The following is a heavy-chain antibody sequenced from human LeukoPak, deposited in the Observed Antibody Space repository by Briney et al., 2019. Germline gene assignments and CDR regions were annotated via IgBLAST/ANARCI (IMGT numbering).Heavy chain of an antibody. CDR3: ARHQRDIVVVPAAIRAYNCFDP. CDR1: GGSISNNSYF. D-gene: IGHD2-2*02. CDR2: IYYSGSA. J-gene: IGHJ5*02. V-gene: IGHV4-39*01. Sequence: SETLSLTCTVSGGSISNNSYFWGWIRQPPGKGVEWLGSIYYSGSAYYNPSLKSRVTISVDTSKNQFSLKLTSVTASDTAMYYCARHQRDIVVVPAAIRAYNCFDPWGQGTMVTVSS.